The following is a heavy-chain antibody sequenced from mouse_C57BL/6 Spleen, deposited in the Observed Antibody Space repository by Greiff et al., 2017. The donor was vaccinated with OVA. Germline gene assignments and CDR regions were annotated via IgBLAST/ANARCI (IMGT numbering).Heavy chain of an antibody. CDR3: ARDPTTVVDWYFDV. Sequence: EVQRVESGPGLVKPSQSLSLTCSVTGYSITSGYYWNWIRQFPGNKLEWMGYISYDGSNNYNPSLKNRISITRDTSKNQFFLKLNSVTTEDTATYYCARDPTTVVDWYFDVWGTGTTVTVSS. V-gene: IGHV3-6*01. CDR2: ISYDGSN. D-gene: IGHD1-1*01. CDR1: GYSITSGYY. J-gene: IGHJ1*03.